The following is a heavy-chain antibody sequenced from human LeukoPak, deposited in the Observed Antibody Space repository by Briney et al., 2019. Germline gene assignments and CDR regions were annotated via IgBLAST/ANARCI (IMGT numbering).Heavy chain of an antibody. CDR3: ARRAGAYSHPYDY. V-gene: IGHV3-48*01. D-gene: IGHD4/OR15-4a*01. J-gene: IGHJ4*02. CDR2: ISSSSSTI. CDR1: GFTFSSYS. Sequence: GGSLRLSCAASGFTFSSYSMNWVRQAPGKGLEWVSYISSSSSTIYYADSVKGRFTISRDNAKNSLYLQMNSLRAEDTAVYYCARRAGAYSHPYDYWGQGTLVTVSS.